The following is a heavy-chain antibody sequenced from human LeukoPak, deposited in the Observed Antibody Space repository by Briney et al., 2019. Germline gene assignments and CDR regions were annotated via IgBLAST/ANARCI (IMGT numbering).Heavy chain of an antibody. D-gene: IGHD6-13*01. CDR2: MNPNSGNT. Sequence: GASVKVSCKASGYTFTSYDINWVRQATGQGLEWMGWMNPNSGNTGYAQKFQGRVTMTRDTSISTAYMELSRLRSDDTAVYYCARSRPSSSKTYYMDVWGKGTTVTVSS. CDR3: ARSRPSSSKTYYMDV. V-gene: IGHV1-8*01. CDR1: GYTFTSYD. J-gene: IGHJ6*03.